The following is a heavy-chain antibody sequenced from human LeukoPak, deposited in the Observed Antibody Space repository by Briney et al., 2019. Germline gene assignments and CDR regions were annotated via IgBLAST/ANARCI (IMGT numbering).Heavy chain of an antibody. Sequence: GASVKVSCKASGYTFTGYYMHWVRQAPGQGLEWMGWINPNSGGTNYAQKFQGRVTMTRDTSISTAYMELSRLRSDDTAVYYCARGKPSSFYYFDYWGQGTLVTVSS. CDR1: GYTFTGYY. CDR3: ARGKPSSFYYFDY. J-gene: IGHJ4*02. CDR2: INPNSGGT. D-gene: IGHD6-13*01. V-gene: IGHV1-2*02.